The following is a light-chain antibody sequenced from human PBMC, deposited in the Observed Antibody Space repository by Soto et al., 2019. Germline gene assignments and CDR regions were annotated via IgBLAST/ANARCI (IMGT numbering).Light chain of an antibody. Sequence: DIQLTQSPSSLSASVADRVSITFRTSQTISTFLNWYHHRPGQAPKILIYSISNLQSGVPSRFSGGGAGTEFTLTISGLQTEDLGSYSCQQTYNRPPTSGGGARVQIK. J-gene: IGKJ4*01. V-gene: IGKV1-39*01. CDR3: QQTYNRPPT. CDR2: SIS. CDR1: QTISTF.